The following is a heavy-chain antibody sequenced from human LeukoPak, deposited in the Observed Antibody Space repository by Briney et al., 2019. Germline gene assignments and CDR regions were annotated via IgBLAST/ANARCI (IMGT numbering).Heavy chain of an antibody. D-gene: IGHD3-22*01. CDR2: IRYDGSNK. Sequence: QPGGSLRLSCAASGFTFSSYGMHWVRQAPGKGLEWVAFIRYDGSNKYYADSVKGRFTISRDNSKNSLYLQMNSLRAEDTAVYYCARDQYYYDSSGYYYYFDYWGQGTLVTVSS. J-gene: IGHJ4*02. V-gene: IGHV3-30*02. CDR3: ARDQYYYDSSGYYYYFDY. CDR1: GFTFSSYG.